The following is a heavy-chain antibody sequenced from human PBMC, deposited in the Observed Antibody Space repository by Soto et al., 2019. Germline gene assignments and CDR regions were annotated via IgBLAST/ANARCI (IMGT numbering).Heavy chain of an antibody. CDR2: IRSKTNSYAT. V-gene: IGHV3-73*01. CDR1: GFTFSVSA. J-gene: IGHJ5*02. D-gene: IGHD3-22*01. CDR3: TRDPRNYYDSSGSANWFDP. Sequence: GGSLRLSCAASGFTFSVSAMHWVRQASGKGLEWVGRIRSKTNSYATAYAASVKGRFTISRDDSKNTAYLQMNSLRTEDTAVYYCTRDPRNYYDSSGSANWFDPWGQGTLVTVSS.